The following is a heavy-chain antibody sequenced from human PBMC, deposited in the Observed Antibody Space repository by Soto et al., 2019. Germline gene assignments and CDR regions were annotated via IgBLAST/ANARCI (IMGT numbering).Heavy chain of an antibody. Sequence: GGSLRLSCAASGFTFSSYSMNWVRQAPGKGLEWVSSISSSSSYIYYADSVKGRFTISRDNAKNSLYLQMNSLRAEDTAVYYCARDWYSGYELNFDYWGQGTLVTVSS. V-gene: IGHV3-21*01. J-gene: IGHJ4*02. CDR1: GFTFSSYS. CDR2: ISSSSSYI. CDR3: ARDWYSGYELNFDY. D-gene: IGHD5-12*01.